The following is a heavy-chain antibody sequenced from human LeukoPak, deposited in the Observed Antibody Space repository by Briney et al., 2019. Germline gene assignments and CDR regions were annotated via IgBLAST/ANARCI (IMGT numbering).Heavy chain of an antibody. CDR1: GYTFTSYG. Sequence: ASVKVSCKASGYTFTSYGISWVRQAPGQGLEWMGWISAYNGNTNYAQKLQGRVTMTTDTSTSTAYMELRSLRSDDTAVYYCARDLCTDGPFWSGCGHYYYGMDVWGQGTTVTVSS. D-gene: IGHD3-3*01. CDR2: ISAYNGNT. CDR3: ARDLCTDGPFWSGCGHYYYGMDV. J-gene: IGHJ6*02. V-gene: IGHV1-18*01.